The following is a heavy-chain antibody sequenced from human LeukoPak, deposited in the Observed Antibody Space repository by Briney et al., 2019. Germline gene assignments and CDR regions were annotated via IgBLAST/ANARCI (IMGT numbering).Heavy chain of an antibody. J-gene: IGHJ4*02. D-gene: IGHD1-26*01. V-gene: IGHV4-39*01. Sequence: SETLSLTCTVSGDSISSNNYYWGWIRQPPGKGLEWIGSIHYSGNTYHNPSLKSRVTISVDTSKNQFSLKLTSVTAADTAVFYCARQGSGSYYRRPFDFWGQGTLVTVSS. CDR2: IHYSGNT. CDR3: ARQGSGSYYRRPFDF. CDR1: GDSISSNNYY.